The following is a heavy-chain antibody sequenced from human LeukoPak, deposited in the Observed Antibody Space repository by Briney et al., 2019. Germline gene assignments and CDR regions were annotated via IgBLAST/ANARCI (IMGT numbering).Heavy chain of an antibody. Sequence: SLTLSLTCAISGDSVSSNSVTWNWIRQSPSRGLEWLGRTYYRSTWYNDYAVSVRGRITVNPDTSKNQFSLHLNSVTPEDTAVYYCARRLTQYDCFDPWGQGILVTVSS. CDR1: GDSVSSNSVT. D-gene: IGHD2-2*01. V-gene: IGHV6-1*01. J-gene: IGHJ5*02. CDR3: ARRLTQYDCFDP. CDR2: TYYRSTWYN.